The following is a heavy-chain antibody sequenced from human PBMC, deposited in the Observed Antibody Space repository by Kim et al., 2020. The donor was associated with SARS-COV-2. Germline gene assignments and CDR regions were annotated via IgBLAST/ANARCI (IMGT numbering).Heavy chain of an antibody. J-gene: IGHJ6*02. Sequence: GGSLRLSCAASGFTFSSYSMNWVRQAPGKGLEWVSSISSSSSYIYYADSVKGRFTISRDNAKNLLYLQMNSLRAEDTAVYYCARVGQWLVPALRYYYYGMDVWGQGTTVTVSS. V-gene: IGHV3-21*01. CDR3: ARVGQWLVPALRYYYYGMDV. CDR2: ISSSSSYI. D-gene: IGHD6-19*01. CDR1: GFTFSSYS.